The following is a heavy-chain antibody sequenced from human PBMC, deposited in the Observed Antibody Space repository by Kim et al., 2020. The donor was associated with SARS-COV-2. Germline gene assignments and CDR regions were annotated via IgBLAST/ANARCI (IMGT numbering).Heavy chain of an antibody. Sequence: GGSLRLSCAASGFAFSSYAMTWVRQAPGKGLEWVSTISGSGGATYYADSVKGRFTISRDNSKNTLYLQMNSLRAEDTAVYYCANWKSRAFDYWGQGTLVT. CDR1: GFAFSSYA. CDR3: ANWKSRAFDY. V-gene: IGHV3-23*01. D-gene: IGHD1-1*01. J-gene: IGHJ4*02. CDR2: ISGSGGAT.